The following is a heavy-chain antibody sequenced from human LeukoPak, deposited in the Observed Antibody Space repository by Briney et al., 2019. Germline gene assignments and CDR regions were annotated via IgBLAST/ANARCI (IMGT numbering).Heavy chain of an antibody. D-gene: IGHD2-2*01. CDR1: GGSFSGYY. Sequence: PSETLSLTCAVYGGSFSGYYWSWVRQAPGKGLEWVSAISGSGGSTYYADSVKGRFTISRDNSKNTLYLQMNSLRAEDTAVYYCAKASCSSTSCSFDYWGQGTLVTVSS. CDR2: ISGSGGST. V-gene: IGHV3-23*01. J-gene: IGHJ4*02. CDR3: AKASCSSTSCSFDY.